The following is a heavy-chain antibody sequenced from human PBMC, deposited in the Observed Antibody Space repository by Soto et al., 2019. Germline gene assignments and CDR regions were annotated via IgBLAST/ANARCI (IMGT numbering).Heavy chain of an antibody. CDR3: AREEPRGGYYYGMDV. J-gene: IGHJ6*02. D-gene: IGHD3-10*01. CDR1: GGTFSSYA. Sequence: SVKVSCKASGGTFSSYAISWVRQAPGQGLEWMGGIIPIFGTANYAQKFQGRVTITADESTSTAYMELSSLRSEDTAVYYCAREEPRGGYYYGMDVWGQGTTVTVSS. V-gene: IGHV1-69*13. CDR2: IIPIFGTA.